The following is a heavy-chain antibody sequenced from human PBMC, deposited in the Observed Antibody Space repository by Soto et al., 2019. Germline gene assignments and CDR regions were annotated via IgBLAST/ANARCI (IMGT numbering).Heavy chain of an antibody. CDR3: ARLSGYDGRFDY. Sequence: QLQLQESGPGLVKPSETLSLTCTVSGGSISSSSYYWGWIRQPPGKGLEWIGSIYYSGSTYYNPSLKSRVTISVDTSKNQFSLKLSSVTAADTAVYYCARLSGYDGRFDYWGQGTLVIVSS. D-gene: IGHD5-12*01. CDR1: GGSISSSSYY. V-gene: IGHV4-39*01. CDR2: IYYSGST. J-gene: IGHJ4*02.